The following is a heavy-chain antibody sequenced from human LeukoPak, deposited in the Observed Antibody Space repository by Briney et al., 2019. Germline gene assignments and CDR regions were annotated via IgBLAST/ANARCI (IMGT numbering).Heavy chain of an antibody. CDR2: INHSGST. Sequence: SETLSLTCAVYGGSFSGYYWSWIRQPPGKGLEWIGEINHSGSTNYNPSLKSRVTISVDTSKNQFSLKLSSVTAADTAVYYCARVHLAYCGGDCRFKARYYYYYYMDVWRKGTTVTVSS. D-gene: IGHD2-21*02. J-gene: IGHJ6*03. V-gene: IGHV4-34*01. CDR1: GGSFSGYY. CDR3: ARVHLAYCGGDCRFKARYYYYYYMDV.